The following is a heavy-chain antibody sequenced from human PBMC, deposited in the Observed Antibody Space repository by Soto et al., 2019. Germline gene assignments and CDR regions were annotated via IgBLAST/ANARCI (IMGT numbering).Heavy chain of an antibody. CDR1: GFTFSSYG. CDR2: IWYDGSNK. V-gene: IGHV3-33*01. CDR3: ARDRDSSSWSLFDY. J-gene: IGHJ4*02. D-gene: IGHD6-13*01. Sequence: GGSLRLSCAASGFTFSSYGMHWVRQAPGKGLEWVAVIWYDGSNKYYADSVKGRFTITRDNSKNTLYLQMNSRRAEDTAVYYCARDRDSSSWSLFDYWGQGTLVTVSS.